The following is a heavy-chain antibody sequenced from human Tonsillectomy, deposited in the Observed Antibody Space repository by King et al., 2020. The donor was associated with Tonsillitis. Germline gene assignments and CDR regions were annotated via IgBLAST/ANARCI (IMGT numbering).Heavy chain of an antibody. CDR3: ARSRRYYYDSIGYSN. CDR2: IYPGDSDT. V-gene: IGHV5-51*01. Sequence: VQLVQSGAEVKKPGESLKISCKGSGYSFTSYWIGWVRQMPGKGLEWMGIIYPGDSDTRYSPSFQDQVTISVDKSISTAYLQWSSLKASDTAMYYCARSRRYYYDSIGYSNWGPGTLVTVSS. D-gene: IGHD3-22*01. J-gene: IGHJ4*02. CDR1: GYSFTSYW.